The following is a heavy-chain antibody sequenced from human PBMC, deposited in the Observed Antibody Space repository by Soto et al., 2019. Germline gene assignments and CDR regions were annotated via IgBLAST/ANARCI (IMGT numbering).Heavy chain of an antibody. D-gene: IGHD3-3*01. CDR3: ASSKGFWSGYHPCDY. Sequence: GGSLRLSCAASGFTFSSYWMSWVRQAPGKGLEWVANIKQDGSEKYYVDSVKGRFTISRDNTKNSLYLQMNSLRAEDTAVYYCASSKGFWSGYHPCDYWGQGTLVTVSS. CDR1: GFTFSSYW. J-gene: IGHJ4*02. V-gene: IGHV3-7*05. CDR2: IKQDGSEK.